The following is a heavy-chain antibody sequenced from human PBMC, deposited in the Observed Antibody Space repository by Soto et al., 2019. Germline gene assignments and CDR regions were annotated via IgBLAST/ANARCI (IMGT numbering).Heavy chain of an antibody. CDR1: GFVFSSHS. Sequence: GGSLRLSCAASGFVFSSHSMNWVRQAPGKGLEWVACISGSSSYIYYADSVKGRFTISRDNAENSLFLQMNSLRAEDTAVYYCARDNYDFWSDYYNYYYYGMDVWGQGTTVTVSS. J-gene: IGHJ6*02. CDR3: ARDNYDFWSDYYNYYYYGMDV. V-gene: IGHV3-21*06. CDR2: ISGSSSYI. D-gene: IGHD3-3*01.